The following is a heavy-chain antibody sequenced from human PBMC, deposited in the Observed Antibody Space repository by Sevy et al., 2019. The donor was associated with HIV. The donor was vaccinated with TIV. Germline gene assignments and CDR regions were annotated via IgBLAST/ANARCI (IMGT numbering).Heavy chain of an antibody. CDR2: IFYSGST. CDR3: ARHHDSSGPYYFGY. CDR1: GSSISSSTYY. Sequence: SETLSLTRTVSGSSISSSTYYWGWIRQPPGKGLEWIGSIFYSGSTYYNPSLTSRVTISVDTSKNQFSLKLSSVTAADAAVYYCARHHDSSGPYYFGYWGQGTLVTVSS. D-gene: IGHD3-22*01. J-gene: IGHJ4*02. V-gene: IGHV4-39*01.